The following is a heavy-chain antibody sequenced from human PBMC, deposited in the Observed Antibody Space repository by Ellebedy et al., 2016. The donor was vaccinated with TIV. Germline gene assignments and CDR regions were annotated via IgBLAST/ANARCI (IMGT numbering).Heavy chain of an antibody. CDR2: IKRDGSDK. J-gene: IGHJ6*02. V-gene: IGHV3-7*03. CDR3: ARDPGGNSTGADRMDV. CDR1: GFTFRNYW. D-gene: IGHD2/OR15-2a*01. Sequence: GGSLRLSCVGSGFTFRNYWMSWVRQAPGKGLEWVANIKRDGSDKYYVESVRGRFTISRDNAEDSLHLQMKRLRADDTAVYYCARDPGGNSTGADRMDVWGQGTTVTVSS.